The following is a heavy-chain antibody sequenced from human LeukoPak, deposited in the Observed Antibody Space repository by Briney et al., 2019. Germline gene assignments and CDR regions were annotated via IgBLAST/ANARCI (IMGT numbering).Heavy chain of an antibody. CDR1: GFTFSTYW. CDR3: ARCAGPVETD. V-gene: IGHV3-7*05. D-gene: IGHD2-21*02. CDR2: IKQDGSEK. J-gene: IGHJ4*02. Sequence: PGESLRLSCAASGFTFSTYWMSWVRQAPGKGLEWVANIKQDGSEKYSLDSVKGRFTISRDNAKNSLYLQMNSLRAEDTAVYYCARCAGPVETDWGQGTLVTVSS.